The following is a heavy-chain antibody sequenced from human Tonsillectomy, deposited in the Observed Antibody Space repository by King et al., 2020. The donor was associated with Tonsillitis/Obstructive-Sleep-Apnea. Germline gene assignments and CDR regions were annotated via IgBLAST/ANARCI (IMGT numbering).Heavy chain of an antibody. CDR1: GGSISSNNW. Sequence: QLQESGPGLVKPSGTLSLTCAVSGGSISSNNWWSWVRQPPGKGLEWIGEIYHSGSTNYNPSLHSRVTISVDKSKNQFSLKLSSVTAPDTAVYYCAKYYGDYAPYSDYWGQGTLVTVSS. D-gene: IGHD4-17*01. CDR3: AKYYGDYAPYSDY. CDR2: IYHSGST. V-gene: IGHV4-4*02. J-gene: IGHJ4*02.